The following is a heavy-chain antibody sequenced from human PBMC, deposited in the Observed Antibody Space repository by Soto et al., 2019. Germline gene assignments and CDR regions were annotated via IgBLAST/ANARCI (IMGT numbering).Heavy chain of an antibody. CDR2: ISHSGST. V-gene: IGHV4-31*03. Sequence: QVQLQESGPGLVKPSQTLFLTCTVSGGSISSGTYYWSWIRQHPGKGLEWIGYISHSGSTYYNPSLASRISIAVDTSKNQFSLRLSSVTAADTAGYYCARDRNFFHSSGPDYWGQGTLVTVSS. D-gene: IGHD3-22*01. CDR1: GGSISSGTYY. CDR3: ARDRNFFHSSGPDY. J-gene: IGHJ4*02.